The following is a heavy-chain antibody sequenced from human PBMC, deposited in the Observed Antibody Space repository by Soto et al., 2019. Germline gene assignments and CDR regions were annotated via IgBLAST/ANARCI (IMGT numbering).Heavy chain of an antibody. D-gene: IGHD2-2*01. CDR2: IYYGGST. V-gene: IGHV4-59*11. Sequence: PSETLSLTCTVSGSSLSGHYWSWMRQPPGKGLECIGYIYYGGSTNYNPSLKSRVTISVDTSKNQFSLKLSSVTAADTAVYYCARGARGRGGTSQGYYWGQGTLVTVSS. CDR1: GSSLSGHY. J-gene: IGHJ4*02. CDR3: ARGARGRGGTSQGYY.